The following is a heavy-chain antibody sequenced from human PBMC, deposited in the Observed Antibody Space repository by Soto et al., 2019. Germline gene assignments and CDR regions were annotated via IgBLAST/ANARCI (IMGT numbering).Heavy chain of an antibody. J-gene: IGHJ5*02. CDR2: IHYSGST. Sequence: QVQLQESGPGLVKPSETLSLTCTVSGGSISSYYWRWMRQPPGKGLEWIGYIHYSGSTDYNASLKSRVTISVDTSKNQFSLKLSSVTAADTAVYYCARGRTSCYGCHSLDPWRQGTLVTVSS. D-gene: IGHD2-2*01. CDR1: GGSISSYY. V-gene: IGHV4-59*01. CDR3: ARGRTSCYGCHSLDP.